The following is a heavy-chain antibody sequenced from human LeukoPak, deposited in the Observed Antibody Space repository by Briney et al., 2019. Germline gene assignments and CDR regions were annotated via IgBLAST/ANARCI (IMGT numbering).Heavy chain of an antibody. J-gene: IGHJ4*02. Sequence: VASVKVSCKASGYTFTSYGISWVRQAPGQGLEWMGWISAYNGNTNYAQKLQGRVTMTTDTSTSTAYMELRSLRSDDTAVYYCARARLYYYDSSGPPAPHFDYWGQGTLSPSPQ. CDR2: ISAYNGNT. CDR1: GYTFTSYG. D-gene: IGHD3-22*01. CDR3: ARARLYYYDSSGPPAPHFDY. V-gene: IGHV1-18*01.